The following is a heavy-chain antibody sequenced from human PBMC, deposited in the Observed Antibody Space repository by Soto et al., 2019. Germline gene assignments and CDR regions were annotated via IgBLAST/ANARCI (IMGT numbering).Heavy chain of an antibody. CDR2: INTDGSIT. J-gene: IGHJ4*02. V-gene: IGHV3-74*01. CDR1: GLIFSNYN. CDR3: ARDTDGLHY. Sequence: GGSLRLSCAASGLIFSNYNMHWVRQAPGKGLVWVSRINTDGSITDYADSVKGRFTVSRDNPKNTLYLQMNSLRAEDTAVYYCARDTDGLHYWGQGTLVTVSS.